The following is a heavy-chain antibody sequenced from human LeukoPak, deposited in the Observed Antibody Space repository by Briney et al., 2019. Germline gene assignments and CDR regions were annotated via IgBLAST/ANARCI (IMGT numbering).Heavy chain of an antibody. V-gene: IGHV3-9*01. CDR3: AKGGSPFDY. D-gene: IGHD5-12*01. J-gene: IGHJ4*02. CDR1: GFTFDDYA. Sequence: GRSLRLSCAASGFTFDDYAMHWVRQTPGKGLEWVSGISWNSGSIGYADSVKGRFTIPRDNAKNSLYLQMNSLRADYTALYYCAKGGSPFDYWGQGTLVTVSS. CDR2: ISWNSGSI.